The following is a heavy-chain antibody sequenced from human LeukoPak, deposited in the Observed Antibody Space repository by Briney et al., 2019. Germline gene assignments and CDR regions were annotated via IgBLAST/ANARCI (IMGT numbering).Heavy chain of an antibody. D-gene: IGHD5-12*01. CDR2: ISGSGGST. CDR1: GFIFRKYV. J-gene: IGHJ4*02. Sequence: PGGSLRLSCAASGFIFRKYVMSWVRQAPGKGLEWVSAISGSGGSTYYADSVKGRFTISRDNSKNTLYLQMNSLRAEDTAVYYCAKASGFGLYYFDYWGQGTLVTVSS. CDR3: AKASGFGLYYFDY. V-gene: IGHV3-23*01.